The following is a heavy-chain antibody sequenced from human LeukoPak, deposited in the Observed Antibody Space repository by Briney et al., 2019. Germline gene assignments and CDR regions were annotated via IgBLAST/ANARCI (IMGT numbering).Heavy chain of an antibody. D-gene: IGHD2-2*01. CDR3: ASERAMDQNYDIDV. Sequence: SVKVSFKASVWIHSRYVVNWVRQAPGQGLEWMGRIIPIFNSPNYAEKFQGRVTITADESTSTAYMELSSLRSEHTAVYFCASERAMDQNYDIDVWGQGTTVTVSS. J-gene: IGHJ6*02. V-gene: IGHV1-69*15. CDR1: VWIHSRYV. CDR2: IIPIFNSP.